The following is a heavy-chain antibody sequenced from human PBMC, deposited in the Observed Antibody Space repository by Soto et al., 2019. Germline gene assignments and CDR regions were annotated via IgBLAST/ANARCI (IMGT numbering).Heavy chain of an antibody. CDR3: ARGGFAYGYLDF. D-gene: IGHD5-18*01. CDR2: ISTYNVDT. V-gene: IGHV1-18*01. Sequence: QVHLVQSGAEVKKPGASLKVSCKSSGYTFTSYGIVWVRQAPGQGLEWMGWISTYNVDTKYAQKCKGRVTMSTATSTTTAYMELTSLTSDDTAMYYCARGGFAYGYLDFWGQGTLATVSS. CDR1: GYTFTSYG. J-gene: IGHJ4*02.